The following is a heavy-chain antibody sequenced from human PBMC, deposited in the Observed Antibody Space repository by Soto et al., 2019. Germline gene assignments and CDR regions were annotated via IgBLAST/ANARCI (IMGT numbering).Heavy chain of an antibody. CDR2: IGHGGGT. CDR3: ARHGGYYFDY. J-gene: IGHJ4*02. Sequence: PSETLSPTCAVYGGSFSGYYWSWIRQPPGKGLEWIGEIGHGGGTIYNPSLETRVTISEDSSNNQFSLKVNAVTAADTAVYYCARHGGYYFDYWGQGAPVTVSS. V-gene: IGHV4-34*01. D-gene: IGHD3-16*01. CDR1: GGSFSGYY.